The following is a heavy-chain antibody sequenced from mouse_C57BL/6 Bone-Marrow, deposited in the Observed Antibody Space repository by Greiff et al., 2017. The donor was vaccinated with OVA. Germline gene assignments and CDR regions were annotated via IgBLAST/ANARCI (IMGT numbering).Heavy chain of an antibody. J-gene: IGHJ1*03. CDR1: GYAFSSYW. CDR3: ARRGLPWYFDV. D-gene: IGHD2-2*01. Sequence: QVQLQQSGAELVKPGASVKISCKASGYAFSSYWMNWVKQRPGKGPEWIGQIYPGDGDTNYNGKFKGKATLTADKSSSTAYMQLSSLTSEDSAVYFCARRGLPWYFDVWGTGTTVTVSS. V-gene: IGHV1-80*01. CDR2: IYPGDGDT.